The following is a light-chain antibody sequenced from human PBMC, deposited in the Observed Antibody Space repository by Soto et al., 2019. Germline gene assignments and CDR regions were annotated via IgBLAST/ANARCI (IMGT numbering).Light chain of an antibody. CDR3: QQYGYPQLT. CDR1: QSISSNY. CDR2: SAS. Sequence: EIVLTQSPGTLSLSPGETVTLSCRASQSISSNYVAWFQHKPGQAPRLLIYSASSRAPGIPERFSGSGSGTDFSLTINRLEPEDSAVFYCQQYGYPQLTFGGGTKVEIK. V-gene: IGKV3-20*01. J-gene: IGKJ4*01.